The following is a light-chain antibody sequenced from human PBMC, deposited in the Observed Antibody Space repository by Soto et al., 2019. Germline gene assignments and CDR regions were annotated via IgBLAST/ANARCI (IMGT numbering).Light chain of an antibody. V-gene: IGKV3-20*01. CDR2: GAS. CDR3: QQYGSSRT. J-gene: IGKJ5*01. Sequence: EIVVRQSPGTLALCPGERATLSCRASQSVSSSYLAWYQQKPGQAPRLLIYGASSRATGIPDRFSGSGSGTDFTLTISRLEPEDFAVYYCQQYGSSRTFGQGTRLE. CDR1: QSVSSSY.